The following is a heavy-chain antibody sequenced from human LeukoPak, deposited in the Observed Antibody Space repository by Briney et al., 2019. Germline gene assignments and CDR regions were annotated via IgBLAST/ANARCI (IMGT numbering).Heavy chain of an antibody. V-gene: IGHV3-30*04. D-gene: IGHD3-10*01. CDR1: GFTFSSYA. J-gene: IGHJ4*02. Sequence: PGGSLRLSCAASGFTFSSYAMHWVRQAPGKGLEWVAVISYDGSNKYYADSVKGRFTISRDNSKNTLYLKMNRLRAEATAGYYLAKDPPSLPAEPGSGRRLDYWGQGTLVTVSS. CDR3: AKDPPSLPAEPGSGRRLDY. CDR2: ISYDGSNK.